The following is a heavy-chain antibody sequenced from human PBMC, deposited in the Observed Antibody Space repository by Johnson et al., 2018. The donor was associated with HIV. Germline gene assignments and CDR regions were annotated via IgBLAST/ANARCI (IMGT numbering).Heavy chain of an antibody. V-gene: IGHV3-20*04. D-gene: IGHD4-11*01. J-gene: IGHJ3*02. CDR1: GFTFDDYG. CDR3: AKLESVRPDYDGFDM. Sequence: VQLVESGGGLVQPGRSLRLSCAASGFTFDDYGMSWVRQAPGKGLEWVSGINWNGGSTGYSDSVKGRFTISRDNSKNTLYLQMNSLRADDTALYFCAKLESVRPDYDGFDMWGRGTMVTVSS. CDR2: INWNGGST.